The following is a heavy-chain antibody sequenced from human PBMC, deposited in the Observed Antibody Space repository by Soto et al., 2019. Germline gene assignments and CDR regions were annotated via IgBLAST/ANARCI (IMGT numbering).Heavy chain of an antibody. Sequence: QITLKESGPTLVKPTQTLTLTCTFSGFSLSTSGVGVGWIRQPPGKALEWLALIYWDDDKRYSPSLKSRLTIPKDTSKNQVVLTMPNMDPVDTATYYCARRFYDSSGHDAFDIWGQGTMVTVSS. CDR2: IYWDDDK. J-gene: IGHJ3*02. D-gene: IGHD3-22*01. V-gene: IGHV2-5*02. CDR1: GFSLSTSGVG. CDR3: ARRFYDSSGHDAFDI.